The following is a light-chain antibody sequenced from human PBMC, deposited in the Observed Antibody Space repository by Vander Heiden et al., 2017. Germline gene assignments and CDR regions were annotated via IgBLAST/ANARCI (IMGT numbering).Light chain of an antibody. V-gene: IGLV1-40*01. J-gene: IGLJ2*01. CDR3: QSYDSSLSGVV. Sequence: QSVLTQPPSVSGAPGQRGTISWTGSSSNIGAGYDVHWYQQLPGTAPKLLIYGNSNRPSGVPDRFSGSKSGTSASLAITGLQAEDEADYYCQSYDSSLSGVVFGGGTKLTVL. CDR1: SSNIGAGYD. CDR2: GNS.